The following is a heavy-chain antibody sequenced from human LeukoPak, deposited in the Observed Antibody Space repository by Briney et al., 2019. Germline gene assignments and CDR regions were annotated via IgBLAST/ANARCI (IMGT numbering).Heavy chain of an antibody. V-gene: IGHV1-2*02. J-gene: IGHJ3*02. CDR3: ARVYRWLHPNDAFDI. CDR2: ITPNSGGT. Sequence: WASVKVSCKASGYTFTNYGITWVRQAPGQGLEWMGGITPNSGGTNYAQKFQGRVTMTSDTSISTAYMELSRLRSNDTAVYYCARVYRWLHPNDAFDIWGQGTMVTVSS. CDR1: GYTFTNYG. D-gene: IGHD5-12*01.